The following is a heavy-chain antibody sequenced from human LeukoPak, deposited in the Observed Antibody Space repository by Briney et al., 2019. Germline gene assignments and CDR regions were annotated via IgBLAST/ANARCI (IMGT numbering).Heavy chain of an antibody. CDR2: ICAYNGNT. V-gene: IGHV1-18*01. CDR1: GYTFTSYG. Sequence: ASVKVSCKASGYTFTSYGISWVRQAPGQGLEWMGWICAYNGNTNYAQKLQGRVTMTTDTSTSTAYMELRSLRSDDTAVYYCARDQGYCGGDCRDAFDICGQGTMVTVSS. J-gene: IGHJ3*02. D-gene: IGHD2-21*02. CDR3: ARDQGYCGGDCRDAFDI.